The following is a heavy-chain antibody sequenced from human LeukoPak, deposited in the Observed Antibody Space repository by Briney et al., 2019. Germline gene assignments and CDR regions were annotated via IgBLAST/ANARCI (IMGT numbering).Heavy chain of an antibody. CDR3: AKEENWHRQH. D-gene: IGHD1-1*01. Sequence: GGSLRLSCAVSGYPQSRHCMHWLRQVPGKGLVWVSRLNSDGSDRQYADSVRGRFTISRDNDKDMLYLQMSSLRDEDTAVYYCAKEENWHRQHWGQGTLVSVSS. J-gene: IGHJ4*02. V-gene: IGHV3-74*03. CDR1: GYPQSRHC. CDR2: LNSDGSDR.